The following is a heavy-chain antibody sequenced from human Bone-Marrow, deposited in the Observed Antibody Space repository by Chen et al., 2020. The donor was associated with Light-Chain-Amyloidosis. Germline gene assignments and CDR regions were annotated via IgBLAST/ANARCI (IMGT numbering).Heavy chain of an antibody. CDR2: IWYDGSNK. J-gene: IGHJ4*02. V-gene: IGHV3-33*08. Sequence: QVQLVESGGGVVQPGRSLRLSCAASGFTFSSYGMHWVRQAPGKGLEWVAVIWYDGSNKYYADSVKGRFTISRDNSKNTLYLQMNSLRAENTAVYYCARDVEYSSSLGDCWGQGTLVTVSS. CDR1: GFTFSSYG. D-gene: IGHD6-6*01. CDR3: ARDVEYSSSLGDC.